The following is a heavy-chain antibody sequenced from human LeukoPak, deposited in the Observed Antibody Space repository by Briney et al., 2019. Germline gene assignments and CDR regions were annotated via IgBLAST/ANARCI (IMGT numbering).Heavy chain of an antibody. CDR3: AIGVPAAPFDY. J-gene: IGHJ4*02. V-gene: IGHV4-4*09. Sequence: SETLSLTCTVSGGSISSYYWSWNRQPPGKGLEWIGYIYTSGSTNYNPSLKSRVTISVDTSKNQFSLKLSSVTAADTAVYYCAIGVPAAPFDYWGQGTLVTVSS. CDR1: GGSISSYY. D-gene: IGHD2-2*01. CDR2: IYTSGST.